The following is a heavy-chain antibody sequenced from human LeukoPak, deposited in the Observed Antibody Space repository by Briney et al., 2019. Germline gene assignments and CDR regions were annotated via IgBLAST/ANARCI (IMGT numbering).Heavy chain of an antibody. CDR1: GGSISSYY. D-gene: IGHD3-10*01. CDR2: IYYSGST. CDR3: ARDASPYGSGSYYKSHSWFDP. J-gene: IGHJ5*02. Sequence: PSETLSLTCTVSGGSISSYYWSWIRQPPGKGLEWIGYIYYSGSTNYNPSLKSRVTISVDTSKNQFSLKLSSVTAADTAVYYCARDASPYGSGSYYKSHSWFDPWGQGTLVTVSS. V-gene: IGHV4-59*01.